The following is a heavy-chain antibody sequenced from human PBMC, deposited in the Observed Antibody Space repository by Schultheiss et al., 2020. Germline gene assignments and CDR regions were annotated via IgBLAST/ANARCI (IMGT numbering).Heavy chain of an antibody. CDR3: AKYNGYSCPYRLDF. D-gene: IGHD3-22*01. CDR1: GFTFSNYP. J-gene: IGHJ4*02. CDR2: IFGGDGST. V-gene: IGHV3-23*01. Sequence: GGSLRLSCAASGFTFSNYPMAWVRQPPGKGLEWISSIFGGDGSTYYTDSVKGRFTISRDNSNNALYLHMNGLRAEDTAVYHCAKYNGYSCPYRLDFWGQGTLV.